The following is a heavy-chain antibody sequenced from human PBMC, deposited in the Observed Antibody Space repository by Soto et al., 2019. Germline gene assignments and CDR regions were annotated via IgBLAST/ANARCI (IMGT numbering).Heavy chain of an antibody. J-gene: IGHJ3*02. CDR3: ARVVVVAATNDAFEI. Sequence: QLQLQESGPGLVKPSETLSLTCTVYGGSISSSSYYWGWIRQPPGKGLEWIGSIYYSGSTYYNPSLKSRVTISVYTSKNQFSLKLSSVTAADTAVYYCARVVVVAATNDAFEIWGQETMVTVSS. V-gene: IGHV4-39*01. CDR1: GGSISSSSYY. D-gene: IGHD2-15*01. CDR2: IYYSGST.